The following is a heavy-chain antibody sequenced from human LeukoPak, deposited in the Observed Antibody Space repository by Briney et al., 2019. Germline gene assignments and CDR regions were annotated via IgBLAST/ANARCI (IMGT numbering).Heavy chain of an antibody. J-gene: IGHJ4*02. V-gene: IGHV2-5*02. D-gene: IGHD3-22*01. CDR1: GFSLSTSGVG. CDR2: IYWDDDK. CDR3: AHRRGPNYYDSSGYYLW. Sequence: SGPTLVNPTQTLTLTCTFSGFSLSTSGVGVGWIRQPTGKALEWLAVIYWDDDKRYSPSLKSRLTITKDTSKTQAVLTMTNMDPVDTATYYCAHRRGPNYYDSSGYYLWWGQGTLVTVSS.